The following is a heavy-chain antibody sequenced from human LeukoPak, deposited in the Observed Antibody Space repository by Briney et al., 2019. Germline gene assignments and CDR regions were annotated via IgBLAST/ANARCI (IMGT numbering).Heavy chain of an antibody. Sequence: PLETLSLTCTVSGGAIISDNLYWGWVRQPPGKGLEWVGSINYSGTTYYNPSLRSRVSISVDTSRTQFFLRLNSVSAADTAVYYCGRLFDSWGQGILVTVSS. CDR2: INYSGTT. CDR3: GRLFDS. CDR1: GGAIISDNLY. J-gene: IGHJ4*02. V-gene: IGHV4-39*01.